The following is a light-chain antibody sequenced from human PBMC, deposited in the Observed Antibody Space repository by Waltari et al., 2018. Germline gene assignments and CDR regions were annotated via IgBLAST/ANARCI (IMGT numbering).Light chain of an antibody. V-gene: IGKV3-20*01. CDR3: QKYDSLPAT. CDR1: ESVSKF. Sequence: EVVLTQSTGTLSLSPGEGATLSCRASESVSKFLAWYQQTPGQARRLLIFHASNRASGIPDRCSGSGFGTYVSLTISRLEPEDFAVYYCQKYDSLPATFGQGSKVEIE. CDR2: HAS. J-gene: IGKJ1*01.